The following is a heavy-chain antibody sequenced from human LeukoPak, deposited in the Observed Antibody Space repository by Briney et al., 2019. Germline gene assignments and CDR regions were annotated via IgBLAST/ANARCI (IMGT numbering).Heavy chain of an antibody. CDR3: TRKEVGATIDY. V-gene: IGHV3-49*04. J-gene: IGHJ4*02. D-gene: IGHD1-26*01. CDR1: GFTFSNAW. CDR2: IRSKAYGGTP. Sequence: GGSLRLSCAASGFTFSNAWMSWVRQAPGKGLEWVGFIRSKAYGGTPEYAASVKGRFTISRDDSKSIAYLQMNSLKTEDTAVYYCTRKEVGATIDYWGQGTLVTVSS.